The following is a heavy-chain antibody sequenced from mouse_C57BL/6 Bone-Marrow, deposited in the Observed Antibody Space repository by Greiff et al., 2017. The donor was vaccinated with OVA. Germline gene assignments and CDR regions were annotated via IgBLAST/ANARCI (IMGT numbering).Heavy chain of an antibody. D-gene: IGHD1-1*01. CDR3: ARSTVVPYWYFDV. CDR1: GYAFTNYL. CDR2: INPGSGGT. V-gene: IGHV1-54*01. J-gene: IGHJ1*03. Sequence: QVQLQQSGAELVRPGTSVKVSCKASGYAFTNYLIEWVKRRPGQGLEWIGVINPGSGGTNYNEKFKGKATLTADKSSSTAYMQLSSLTSEDSAVYFCARSTVVPYWYFDVWGTGTTVTVSS.